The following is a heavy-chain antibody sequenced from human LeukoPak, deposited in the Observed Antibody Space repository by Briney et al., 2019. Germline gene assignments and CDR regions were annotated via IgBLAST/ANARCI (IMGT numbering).Heavy chain of an antibody. D-gene: IGHD3-10*01. V-gene: IGHV1-2*02. CDR1: GYTFTGYY. CDR3: ARDRTTILRGVNGY. J-gene: IGHJ4*02. CDR2: INPNSDCT. Sequence: ASVKLSCKASGYTFTGYYMHWVRQAPGQGLEWMGWINPNSDCTNYAQKFQGKVTMTTETSISTAYREVSRLRSYGTAVYYCARDRTTILRGVNGYWGQGTLVTVSP.